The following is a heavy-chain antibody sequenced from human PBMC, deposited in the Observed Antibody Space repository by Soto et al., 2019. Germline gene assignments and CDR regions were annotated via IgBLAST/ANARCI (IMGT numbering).Heavy chain of an antibody. CDR3: AREVDTAMVTDYYYGMDV. Sequence: GWSLRLSCAASGFTFSSYWMHWVRQAPGKGLVWVSRINSDGSSTSYADSVKGRFTISRDNAKNTLYLQMNSLRAEDTAVYYCAREVDTAMVTDYYYGMDVWGQGTTVTVSS. J-gene: IGHJ6*02. CDR1: GFTFSSYW. CDR2: INSDGSST. D-gene: IGHD5-18*01. V-gene: IGHV3-74*01.